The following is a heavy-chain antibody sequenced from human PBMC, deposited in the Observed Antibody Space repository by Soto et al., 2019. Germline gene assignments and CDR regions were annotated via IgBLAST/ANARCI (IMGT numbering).Heavy chain of an antibody. Sequence: QVQLVESGGGLVKPGGSLRLSCAVSGFTVSDHYMTWIRQAPGKGLEWVSYIIGRGTYTNYADSVKGRFIISRDIAQNSLWLQINSLRAEDTAVYYCARSSGWRQVVGYKYGLDVWGQGTAVTVSS. J-gene: IGHJ6*02. D-gene: IGHD3-22*01. V-gene: IGHV3-11*06. CDR3: ARSSGWRQVVGYKYGLDV. CDR1: GFTVSDHY. CDR2: IIGRGTYT.